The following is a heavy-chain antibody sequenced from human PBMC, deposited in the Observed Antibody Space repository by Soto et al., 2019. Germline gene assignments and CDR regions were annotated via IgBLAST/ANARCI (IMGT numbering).Heavy chain of an antibody. CDR1: GYTFTSYA. V-gene: IGHV1-3*01. J-gene: IGHJ5*02. CDR3: ARDRYYDFWSGYYPPTNWFDP. D-gene: IGHD3-3*01. CDR2: INAGNGNT. Sequence: ASVKVSCKASGYTFTSYAMHWVRQAPGQRLEWMGWINAGNGNTKYSQKFQGRVTITRDTSASTAYMGLSSLRSEDTAVYYCARDRYYDFWSGYYPPTNWFDPWGQGTLVTVSS.